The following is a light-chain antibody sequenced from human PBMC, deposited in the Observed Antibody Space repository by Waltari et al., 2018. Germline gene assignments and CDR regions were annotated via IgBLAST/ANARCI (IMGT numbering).Light chain of an antibody. J-gene: IGKJ2*01. V-gene: IGKV4-1*01. Sequence: DIVMTQSPDSLAVSLGERANLNCKSSQRVLYSSNNKNYLAWYQQKPGQPPKPLIYWAATRESGVPDRFSGSGSGTDFTLTISSLQAEDVAVYYCQQYYSTPPYTFGQGTKLEIK. CDR1: QRVLYSSNNKNY. CDR3: QQYYSTPPYT. CDR2: WAA.